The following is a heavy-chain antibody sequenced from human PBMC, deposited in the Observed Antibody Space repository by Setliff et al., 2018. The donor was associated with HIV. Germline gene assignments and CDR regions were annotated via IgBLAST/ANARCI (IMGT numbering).Heavy chain of an antibody. D-gene: IGHD5-12*01. J-gene: IGHJ6*02. V-gene: IGHV4-59*01. CDR1: GASISSYY. CDR3: ARRDGYRGNDAYYDTGMDV. CDR2: IYNSGYS. Sequence: SETLSLTCKVSGASISSYYWSWVRQPPGKGLEWIGYIYNSGYSNPKPSLKRRVAMSLDTSKNQFSLELTSVTAADTAVYFCARRDGYRGNDAYYDTGMDVWGQGLTVTVSS.